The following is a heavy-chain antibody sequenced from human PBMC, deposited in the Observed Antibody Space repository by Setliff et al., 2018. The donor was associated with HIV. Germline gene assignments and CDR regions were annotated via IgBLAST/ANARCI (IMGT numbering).Heavy chain of an antibody. V-gene: IGHV4-39*01. CDR1: GGSISSTTYY. J-gene: IGHJ6*02. D-gene: IGHD5-18*01. Sequence: SETLSLTCTVSGGSISSTTYYWGWIRQPPGEGLEWIGSCHYSGSTSYNPSLKRRVAISVDTSKSQFSLKMTSVTAADTGVYYCARGLSVYSYANVYYYHGMGVWGQGTTVTVSS. CDR2: CHYSGST. CDR3: ARGLSVYSYANVYYYHGMGV.